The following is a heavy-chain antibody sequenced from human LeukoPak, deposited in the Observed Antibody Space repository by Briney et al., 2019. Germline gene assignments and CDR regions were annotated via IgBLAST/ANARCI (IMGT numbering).Heavy chain of an antibody. CDR3: TRSLLWFGELSG. D-gene: IGHD3-10*01. Sequence: PGGSLRLSCAASGFTLSNAWMSWVRQAPGKGLEWVGRIKSKTDGGTTDYAAPVKGRFTISRDDSKNTLYLQMNSLKTEDTAVYYCTRSLLWFGELSGWGQGTLVTVSS. CDR1: GFTLSNAW. J-gene: IGHJ4*02. V-gene: IGHV3-15*01. CDR2: IKSKTDGGTT.